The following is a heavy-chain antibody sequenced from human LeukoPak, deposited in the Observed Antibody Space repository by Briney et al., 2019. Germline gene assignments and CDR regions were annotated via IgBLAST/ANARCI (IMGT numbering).Heavy chain of an antibody. Sequence: GGSLRLSCAASGFTFGSYAMHWVRQAPGKGLEWVSGISCDGGNTGYADSVKGRFTISRDNSKNSLYLQMNSLRAEDTALYHCARDGDYYDYWSGYLCRSLGLRGMDVWGQGTTVTVSS. D-gene: IGHD3-3*01. CDR2: ISCDGGNT. CDR1: GFTFGSYA. V-gene: IGHV3-20*01. J-gene: IGHJ6*02. CDR3: ARDGDYYDYWSGYLCRSLGLRGMDV.